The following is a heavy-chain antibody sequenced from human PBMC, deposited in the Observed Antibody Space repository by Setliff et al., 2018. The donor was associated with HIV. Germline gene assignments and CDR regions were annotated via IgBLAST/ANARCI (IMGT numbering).Heavy chain of an antibody. D-gene: IGHD3-3*01. Sequence: LRLSCAASGFIFRNYGMHWVRQAPGKGLEWVAVISDDTTNKYYSDSVEGRFTISRDDTKNTLFLQMNDLRPEDTAVYYCTTLPTIFGVEKFDYWGQGALVTVSS. V-gene: IGHV3-30*03. CDR2: ISDDTTNK. J-gene: IGHJ4*02. CDR3: TTLPTIFGVEKFDY. CDR1: GFIFRNYG.